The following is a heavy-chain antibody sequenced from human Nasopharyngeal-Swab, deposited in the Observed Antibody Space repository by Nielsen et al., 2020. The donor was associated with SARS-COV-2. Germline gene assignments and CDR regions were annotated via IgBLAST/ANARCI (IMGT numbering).Heavy chain of an antibody. CDR1: GGTFSSYA. J-gene: IGHJ2*01. D-gene: IGHD6-19*01. Sequence: SGKVSCKASGGTFSSYAISWGREAPGQGLEWMGGIIPIFGTANYAQKFQGRVTITADESTSTAYMELSSLRSEDTAVYYCAREGAAVAGDWYFDLWGRGTLVTVSS. CDR2: IIPIFGTA. V-gene: IGHV1-69*01. CDR3: AREGAAVAGDWYFDL.